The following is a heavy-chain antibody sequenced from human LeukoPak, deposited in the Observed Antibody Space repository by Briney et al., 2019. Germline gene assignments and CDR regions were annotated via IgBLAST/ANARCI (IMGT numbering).Heavy chain of an antibody. D-gene: IGHD3-22*01. CDR2: IISSSSTI. CDR1: GFTFSSYS. J-gene: IGHJ4*02. V-gene: IGHV3-48*02. CDR3: ARDLITMIVVDPPGGFDY. Sequence: PGGSLRLSCAASGFTFSSYSMNWVRQAPGKGLEWVSYIISSSSTIYYADSVKGRFTISRDNAKNSLYLQMNSLRDEDTAVYYCARDLITMIVVDPPGGFDYWGQGTLVTVSS.